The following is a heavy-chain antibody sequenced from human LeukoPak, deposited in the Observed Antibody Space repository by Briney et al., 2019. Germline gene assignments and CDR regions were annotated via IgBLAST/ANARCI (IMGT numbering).Heavy chain of an antibody. V-gene: IGHV1-8*03. D-gene: IGHD6-19*01. CDR3: ARSYSSGWYIDY. Sequence: ASVKVSCKASGYTFTSYDTNWVRQATGQGLEWMGWMNPNSGNTGYAQKFQGRVTITRNTSISTAYMELSSLRSEDTAVYYCARSYSSGWYIDYWGQGTLVTVSS. J-gene: IGHJ4*02. CDR2: MNPNSGNT. CDR1: GYTFTSYD.